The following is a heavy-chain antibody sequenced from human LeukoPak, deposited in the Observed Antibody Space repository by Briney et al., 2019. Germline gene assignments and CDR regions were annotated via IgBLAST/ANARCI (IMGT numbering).Heavy chain of an antibody. CDR1: GGSISSTNW. D-gene: IGHD4-17*01. V-gene: IGHV4-4*02. Sequence: SETLSLTCGVSGGSISSTNWWTWVRQPPGEGLEWIGYIYYSGSSFCNPSLKSRVTMSVDTSKNQFSLRLNSVTAADTAVYYCARGPTVTTDYWGQGTLVTVSS. J-gene: IGHJ4*02. CDR3: ARGPTVTTDY. CDR2: IYYSGSS.